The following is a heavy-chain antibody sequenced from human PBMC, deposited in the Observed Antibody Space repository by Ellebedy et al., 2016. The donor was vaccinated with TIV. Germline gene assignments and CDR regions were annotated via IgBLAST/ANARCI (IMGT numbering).Heavy chain of an antibody. CDR1: GFTFSSYS. CDR2: ISSSSSTI. D-gene: IGHD3-10*01. J-gene: IGHJ6*02. V-gene: IGHV3-48*02. CDR3: ARDRPHYYGSGSYYYYGMDV. Sequence: PGGSLRLSCAASGFTFSSYSMNWVRQAPGKGLEWVSYISSSSSTIYYADSVKGRFTISIDNAKNSLYLQMNSLRDEDTAVYYCARDRPHYYGSGSYYYYGMDVWGQGTTVTVSS.